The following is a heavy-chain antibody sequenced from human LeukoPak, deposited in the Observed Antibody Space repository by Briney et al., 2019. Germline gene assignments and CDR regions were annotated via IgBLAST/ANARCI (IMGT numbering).Heavy chain of an antibody. CDR2: IKQDGSEK. V-gene: IGHV3-7*04. Sequence: GGSLRLSCTASGFTFSSYWMSWVRQAPGKGLEWVANIKQDGSEKYYVDSVKGRFTISRDNAKKSLYLQMNSLRAEDTAVYYCARETEMANLDYWGQGTLVTVSS. CDR3: ARETEMANLDY. D-gene: IGHD5-24*01. CDR1: GFTFSSYW. J-gene: IGHJ4*02.